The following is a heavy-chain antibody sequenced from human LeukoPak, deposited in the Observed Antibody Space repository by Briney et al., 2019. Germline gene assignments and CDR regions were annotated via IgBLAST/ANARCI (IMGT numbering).Heavy chain of an antibody. D-gene: IGHD3-10*01. CDR2: IKQDESAK. Sequence: GGSLRLSCAASGFPFSNYWMSWVRQAPGKGLEWVANIKQDESAKYYVDSVKGRFTISRDNTKNSLYLQMNSLRVEDTAVYHCARDGYGTGSHDNWGRGTLVTVSS. CDR1: GFPFSNYW. CDR3: ARDGYGTGSHDN. V-gene: IGHV3-7*01. J-gene: IGHJ4*02.